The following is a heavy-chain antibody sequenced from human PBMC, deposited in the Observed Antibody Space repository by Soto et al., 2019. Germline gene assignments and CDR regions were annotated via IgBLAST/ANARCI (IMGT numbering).Heavy chain of an antibody. J-gene: IGHJ4*02. Sequence: PAETRSLTCDVSGYSISNGYYWGWIRKPPGEGLDWIGTIYHSGTTYYNPSLKSRVTISVDTSKNQFSLKLSSVTAADTAVYYCARVLGDRSGYDGLDDWGQGTLVTVSS. CDR2: IYHSGTT. CDR1: GYSISNGYY. V-gene: IGHV4-38-2*01. CDR3: ARVLGDRSGYDGLDD. D-gene: IGHD6-13*01.